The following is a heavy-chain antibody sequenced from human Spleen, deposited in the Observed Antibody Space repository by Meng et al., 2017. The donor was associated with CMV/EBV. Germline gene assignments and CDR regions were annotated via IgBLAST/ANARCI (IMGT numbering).Heavy chain of an antibody. Sequence: GGSLRLSCKASGYSFSSYWIAWVRQMPGKGLEWMGIIYPGDSDTRYSPSFQGQVTISADKSISTAYLQWSSLKASDTAMYYCARLSIAAPLGMDVWGQGTTVTVSS. D-gene: IGHD6-6*01. J-gene: IGHJ6*02. CDR2: IYPGDSDT. CDR1: GYSFSSYW. V-gene: IGHV5-51*01. CDR3: ARLSIAAPLGMDV.